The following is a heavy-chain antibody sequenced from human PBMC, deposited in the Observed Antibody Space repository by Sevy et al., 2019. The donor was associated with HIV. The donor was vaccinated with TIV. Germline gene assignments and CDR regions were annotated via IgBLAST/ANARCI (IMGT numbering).Heavy chain of an antibody. CDR2: ISRSGGST. CDR3: AKVDVVVPVADYGLDV. Sequence: GGSLRLSCAASGFTFSIYAMSWVRQAPGKGLEWVSSISRSGGSTHYADSGKGRFTISRDNSKSTLFLQINSLRAEDTAVYYCAKVDVVVPVADYGLDVWGQGTTVTVSS. CDR1: GFTFSIYA. J-gene: IGHJ6*02. D-gene: IGHD2-2*01. V-gene: IGHV3-23*01.